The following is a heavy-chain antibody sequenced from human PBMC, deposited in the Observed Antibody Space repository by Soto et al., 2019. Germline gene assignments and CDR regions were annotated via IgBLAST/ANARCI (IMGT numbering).Heavy chain of an antibody. CDR2: IIPVLGTI. D-gene: IGHD2-21*02. J-gene: IGHJ4*02. V-gene: IGHV1-69*06. Sequence: QVQLVQSGPEVKKPGSSVNISCTAPKTTFSDYGLNWVRQAPGQGLEWMGGIIPVLGTINYAQKFQGRVTINADKSSNTVYMAVSSLTSEDTAVYYRASGTLFCAGDCYFEHWGLGTVVTVSS. CDR1: KTTFSDYG. CDR3: ASGTLFCAGDCYFEH.